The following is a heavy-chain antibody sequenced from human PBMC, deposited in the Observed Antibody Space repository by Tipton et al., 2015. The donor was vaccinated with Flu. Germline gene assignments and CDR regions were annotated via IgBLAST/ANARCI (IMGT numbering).Heavy chain of an antibody. CDR2: IGSAGDT. V-gene: IGHV3-13*01. CDR1: GFTFSTYD. CDR3: ARGPLPDSNWYNGMDV. Sequence: SLRLSCEASGFTFSTYDIHWVRQGTGKGLEWVSGIGSAGDTYYLDSVKGRFTISRDNAKNSLYLQMNSLRVGDTAVYYCARGPLPDSNWYNGMDVWGQGTTVTVSS. D-gene: IGHD6-13*01. J-gene: IGHJ6*02.